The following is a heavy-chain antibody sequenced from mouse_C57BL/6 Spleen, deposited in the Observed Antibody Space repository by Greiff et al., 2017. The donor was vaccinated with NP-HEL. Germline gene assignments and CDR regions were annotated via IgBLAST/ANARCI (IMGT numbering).Heavy chain of an antibody. V-gene: IGHV1-53*01. CDR3: AREGYDGYYYFDY. CDR2: INPSNGGT. Sequence: QVQLQQPGTELVKPGASVKLSCKASGYTFTSYWMHWVTQRPGQGLEWIGNINPSNGGTNYNEKFKSKATLTVDTSSSTAYMQLSSLTSEDSAVYYCAREGYDGYYYFDYWGQGTTLTVSS. J-gene: IGHJ2*01. CDR1: GYTFTSYW. D-gene: IGHD2-3*01.